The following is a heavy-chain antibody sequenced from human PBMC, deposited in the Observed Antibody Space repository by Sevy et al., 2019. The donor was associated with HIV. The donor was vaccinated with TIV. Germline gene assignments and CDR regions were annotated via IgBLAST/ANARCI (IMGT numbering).Heavy chain of an antibody. CDR2: IIPIFGTA. Sequence: ASVKVSCKASGGTFSSYAISWVRQAPGQGLEWMGGIIPIFGTANYAQKFQGRVTITADESTSTAYMELSSLRSEDTAVYYCARVGITMVLGVRIGYYYGMDVWGQGTTVTVSS. D-gene: IGHD3-10*01. J-gene: IGHJ6*02. CDR3: ARVGITMVLGVRIGYYYGMDV. V-gene: IGHV1-69*13. CDR1: GGTFSSYA.